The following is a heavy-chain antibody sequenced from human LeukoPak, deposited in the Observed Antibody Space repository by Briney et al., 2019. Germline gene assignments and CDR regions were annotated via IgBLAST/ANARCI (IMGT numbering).Heavy chain of an antibody. V-gene: IGHV3-21*01. Sequence: GGSLRLSCAASGFTFSSYGMNWVRQAPGKGLEWVSGISDSGVGTKHADSVKGRFTISRDNAKSSLYLQMNSLRAEDTAVYYCARDPYSGSYGADYYYYMDVWGKGTTVTISS. D-gene: IGHD1-26*01. J-gene: IGHJ6*03. CDR2: ISDSGVGT. CDR3: ARDPYSGSYGADYYYYMDV. CDR1: GFTFSSYG.